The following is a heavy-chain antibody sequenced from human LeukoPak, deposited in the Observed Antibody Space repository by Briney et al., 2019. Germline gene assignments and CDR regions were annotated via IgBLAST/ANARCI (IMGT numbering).Heavy chain of an antibody. Sequence: GESLKISCKGSGYTFTSHWIGWVRQMPGKGLEWMGIIYPSDSYTNYSPSFQGHVTISADKSISTAYLQWSSLKASDTAMYYCARLNYGSGAKGGYWGQGTLVTVSS. J-gene: IGHJ4*02. D-gene: IGHD3-10*01. V-gene: IGHV5-10-1*01. CDR2: IYPSDSYT. CDR1: GYTFTSHW. CDR3: ARLNYGSGAKGGY.